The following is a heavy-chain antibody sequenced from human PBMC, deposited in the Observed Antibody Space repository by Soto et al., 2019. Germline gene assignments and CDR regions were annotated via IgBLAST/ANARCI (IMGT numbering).Heavy chain of an antibody. CDR3: TTPSVESSSWYSDYYYGMDV. V-gene: IGHV3-15*07. Sequence: GGSLRLSCAASGFTFSNAWMNWVRQAPGKGLEWVGRIKSKTDGGTTDYAAPVKGRFTISRDDSKNTLYLQMNSLKTEDTAVYYCTTPSVESSSWYSDYYYGMDVWGQGTTVTVSS. D-gene: IGHD6-13*01. J-gene: IGHJ6*02. CDR2: IKSKTDGGTT. CDR1: GFTFSNAW.